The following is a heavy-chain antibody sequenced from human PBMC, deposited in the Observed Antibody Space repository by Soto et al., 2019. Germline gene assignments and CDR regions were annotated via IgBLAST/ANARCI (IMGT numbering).Heavy chain of an antibody. J-gene: IGHJ5*02. D-gene: IGHD2-15*01. CDR2: ISGSGGST. CDR1: GFTFSSYT. Sequence: EVQLLESGGGLVQPGGSLRLSCAASGFTFSSYTMSWVRQAPGKGLEWVSAISGSGGSTYYADSVKGRFTISRDNSKNTLYLQMNSLRAEDTAVYYCAKDRGSGGSRSGFDPWGQGTLVTVSS. CDR3: AKDRGSGGSRSGFDP. V-gene: IGHV3-23*01.